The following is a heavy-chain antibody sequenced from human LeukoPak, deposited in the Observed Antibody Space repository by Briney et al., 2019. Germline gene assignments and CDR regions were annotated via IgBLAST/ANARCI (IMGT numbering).Heavy chain of an antibody. Sequence: SETLSLTCAVYGGSFSGYYWSWSRQPPGKGLEWIGEINHSGSTNYNPSLESRVTISVGTSQNQFSLKRRSMAAADTAVYYCARGGEYYYMDVWGKGTTVTVSS. CDR3: ARGGEYYYMDV. CDR2: INHSGST. V-gene: IGHV4-34*01. D-gene: IGHD3-10*01. J-gene: IGHJ6*03. CDR1: GGSFSGYY.